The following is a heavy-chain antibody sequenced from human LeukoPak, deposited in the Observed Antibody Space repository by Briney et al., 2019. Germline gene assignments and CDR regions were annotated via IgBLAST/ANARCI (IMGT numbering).Heavy chain of an antibody. Sequence: GGSLRLSCAASGFTFSDYYMSWMRQAPGKGLECVSYISTSSSYTNYADSVKGRFTISRANAENSLYLQMNSLRAEDTAVYYCARGYSTVDYWGQGTLVTVSS. D-gene: IGHD1-26*01. V-gene: IGHV3-11*03. CDR2: ISTSSSYT. J-gene: IGHJ4*02. CDR1: GFTFSDYY. CDR3: ARGYSTVDY.